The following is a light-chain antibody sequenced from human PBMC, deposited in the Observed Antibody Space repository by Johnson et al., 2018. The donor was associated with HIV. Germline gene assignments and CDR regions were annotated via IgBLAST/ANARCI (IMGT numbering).Light chain of an antibody. CDR3: GTWDNSLIPLYV. CDR2: DND. J-gene: IGLJ1*01. CDR1: SSSIGNDY. V-gene: IGLV1-51*01. Sequence: QSVLTQPPSVSAAPGQKVTISCSGNSSSIGNDYISWYQQLPGTAHKVLIYDNDQRPLGIPDRFSASKSGTSATLVITGLQTGDEADYYCGTWDNSLIPLYVCGTATRVSVL.